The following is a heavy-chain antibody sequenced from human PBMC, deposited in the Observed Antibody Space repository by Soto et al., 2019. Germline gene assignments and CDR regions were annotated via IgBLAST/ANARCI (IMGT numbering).Heavy chain of an antibody. CDR2: IWYDGSNK. V-gene: IGHV3-33*01. D-gene: IGHD2-2*01. Sequence: GGSLRLSCAASGFTFSSYGMHWVRQAPGKGLEWVAVIWYDGSNKYYADSVKGGFTISRDNSKNTLYLKMNSLRAEDTAVYYCARQYCSSTSCYYMDVWGKGTTVTVSS. CDR1: GFTFSSYG. J-gene: IGHJ6*03. CDR3: ARQYCSSTSCYYMDV.